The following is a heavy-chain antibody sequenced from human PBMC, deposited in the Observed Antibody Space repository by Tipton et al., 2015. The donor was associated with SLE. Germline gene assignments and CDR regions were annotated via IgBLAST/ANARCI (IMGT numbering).Heavy chain of an antibody. Sequence: QLVQSGAEVKKPGESLKISCKAPEYTFSNYWIGWVRQMPGKGLEWMAIIFPGDSDSRYSPSFQGQVTVSVDRSINTAYLQWSSLKASDTAIYYCARAPGETWFETWGQGTLVTVSS. D-gene: IGHD7-27*01. CDR2: IFPGDSDS. V-gene: IGHV5-51*03. J-gene: IGHJ5*02. CDR1: EYTFSNYW. CDR3: ARAPGETWFET.